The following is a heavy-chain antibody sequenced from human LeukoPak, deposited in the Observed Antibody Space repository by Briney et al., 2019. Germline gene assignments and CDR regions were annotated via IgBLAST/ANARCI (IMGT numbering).Heavy chain of an antibody. J-gene: IGHJ4*02. Sequence: SETLSLTCTVSGGSISSGGYYWSWIRQHPGKGLEWIGYIYYSGSTYYNPSLKSRVTISVDTSKNQFSLKLSSVTAADTAVYYCAGEISRGATMYFDYWGQGTLVTVSS. D-gene: IGHD1-26*01. CDR1: GGSISSGGYY. CDR3: AGEISRGATMYFDY. CDR2: IYYSGST. V-gene: IGHV4-31*03.